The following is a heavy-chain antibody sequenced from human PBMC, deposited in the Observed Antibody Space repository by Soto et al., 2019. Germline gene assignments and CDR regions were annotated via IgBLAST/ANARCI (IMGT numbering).Heavy chain of an antibody. V-gene: IGHV3-73*01. CDR3: ARGVYDFWSGHTKGLDY. J-gene: IGHJ4*02. CDR1: GFTFSGSA. CDR2: IRSKAKCYAT. D-gene: IGHD3-3*01. Sequence: GGSLRLSCAASGFTFSGSAMHWVRQASGKGLEWVGRIRSKAKCYATAYAVSVKGRFTISRDDSRNTAYLQMNSLKTEDTAVYYCARGVYDFWSGHTKGLDYWGQGTVVTVSS.